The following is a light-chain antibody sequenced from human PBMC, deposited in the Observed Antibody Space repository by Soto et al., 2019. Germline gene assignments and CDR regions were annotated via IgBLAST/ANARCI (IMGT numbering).Light chain of an antibody. V-gene: IGKV3-15*01. CDR2: GAS. J-gene: IGKJ1*01. Sequence: ILLPQPPASLSVSPGERATLSCMCSQSVSNNLAWYQQKPGQAPRLLIYGASTRATGLPDRFSASGSGTEFTLTISSLQSEDFAVYYCQQYSNWPHTFGQGTKVDIK. CDR1: QSVSNN. CDR3: QQYSNWPHT.